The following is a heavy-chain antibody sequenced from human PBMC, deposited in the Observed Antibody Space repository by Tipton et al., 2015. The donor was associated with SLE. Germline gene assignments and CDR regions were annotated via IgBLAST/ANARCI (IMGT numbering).Heavy chain of an antibody. CDR3: ARVVAELDAFDI. V-gene: IGHV3-15*01. J-gene: IGHJ3*02. CDR1: GFTFSNAW. CDR2: IKSKTDGGTT. Sequence: SLRLSCAASGFTFSNAWMSWVRQAPGKGLEWVGRIKSKTDGGTTDYAAPVKGRFTISRDDSKNTLYLQMNSLRAEDTAVYYCARVVAELDAFDIWGQGTMVTVSS. D-gene: IGHD5-12*01.